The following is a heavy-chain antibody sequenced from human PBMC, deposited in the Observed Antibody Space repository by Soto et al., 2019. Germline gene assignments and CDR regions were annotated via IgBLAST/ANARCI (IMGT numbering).Heavy chain of an antibody. CDR1: GLTFSRYD. CDR2: IDTTGAP. D-gene: IGHD6-19*01. CDR3: ARESSDWSAVDY. V-gene: IGHV3-13*05. Sequence: EVQLVESGGGLVQPGGSLRLSCAASGLTFSRYDMHGVRQGTGKGLEWVSGIDTTGAPYYSGPVKGRFTISRENAKNSLFLEMDSLRPGDTAVYYCARESSDWSAVDYWGQGTLVTVSS. J-gene: IGHJ4*02.